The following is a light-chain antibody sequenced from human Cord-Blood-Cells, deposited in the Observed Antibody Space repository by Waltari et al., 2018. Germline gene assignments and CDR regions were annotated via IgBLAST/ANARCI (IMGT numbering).Light chain of an antibody. V-gene: IGKV2-30*01. J-gene: IGKJ1*01. CDR3: VQGTHWPWT. CDR2: KFS. Sequence: DVVMTQSPLSLPVTLGQPASISCRSSQSLVYSDGNTYLTWFQQRPGQSPRRLIYKFSNRDSRVPERFSGSGSGTDFTLKISRVEAEDVGVYYCVQGTHWPWTFGQGTKVEIK. CDR1: QSLVYSDGNTY.